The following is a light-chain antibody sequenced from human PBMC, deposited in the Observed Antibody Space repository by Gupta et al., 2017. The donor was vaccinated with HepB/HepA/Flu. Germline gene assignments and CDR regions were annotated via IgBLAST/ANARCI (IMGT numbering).Light chain of an antibody. CDR3: QQYYSTPWT. CDR1: QSVLYSSNNKNY. J-gene: IGKJ1*01. Sequence: DIVMTQSPDSLAVSLGARAPINCKSSQSVLYSSNNKNYLAWYQQKPGQPPKLLIYWASTRESGVPARFSGSGSGTDFTLPISSLQAEDVAVYYCQQYYSTPWTFGQGTKVEIK. CDR2: WAS. V-gene: IGKV4-1*01.